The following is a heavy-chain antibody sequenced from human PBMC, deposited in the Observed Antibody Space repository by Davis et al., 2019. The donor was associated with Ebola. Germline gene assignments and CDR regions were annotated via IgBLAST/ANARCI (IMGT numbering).Heavy chain of an antibody. CDR1: GYTFTSYG. V-gene: IGHV1-18*04. CDR2: ISAYNGNT. Sequence: ASVKVSCKASGYTFTSYGISWVRQAPGQGLEWMGWISAYNGNTNYAQKLQGRVTMTTDTSTSTAYMELRSLRSDDTAVYYCARGRGYSYEVYYYYMDVWGKGTTVTVSS. J-gene: IGHJ6*03. CDR3: ARGRGYSYEVYYYYMDV. D-gene: IGHD5-18*01.